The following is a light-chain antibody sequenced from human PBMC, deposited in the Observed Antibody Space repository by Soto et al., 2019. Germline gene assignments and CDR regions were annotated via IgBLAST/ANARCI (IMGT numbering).Light chain of an antibody. V-gene: IGLV1-44*01. J-gene: IGLJ1*01. CDR1: SSNIGSNT. CDR2: SNN. Sequence: QSVLTQPPSASWTPGQRVTISCSGSSSNIGSNTVNWYQQLPGTAPKLLIYSNNQRPSGVPDRFSGSKSGTSASLAISGLQSEYEADYYCAAWDDSLNGSYVFGTGTRSPS. CDR3: AAWDDSLNGSYV.